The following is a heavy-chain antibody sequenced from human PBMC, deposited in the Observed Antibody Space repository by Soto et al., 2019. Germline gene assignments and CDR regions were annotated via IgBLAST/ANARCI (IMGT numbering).Heavy chain of an antibody. CDR3: ARDLNPRQEKVYASFGY. J-gene: IGHJ4*02. V-gene: IGHV3-48*01. CDR2: ISGSSSMI. CDR1: GFTFSSYS. D-gene: IGHD3-16*01. Sequence: EVQLVESGGGLVQPGGSLRLSCAASGFTFSSYSMNWVRQAPGKGLEWVSYISGSSSMIYYADSVKGRFTISRDNAKNSLYLQMNRLRAEDTAVYYWARDLNPRQEKVYASFGYWGQGTLVTVSS.